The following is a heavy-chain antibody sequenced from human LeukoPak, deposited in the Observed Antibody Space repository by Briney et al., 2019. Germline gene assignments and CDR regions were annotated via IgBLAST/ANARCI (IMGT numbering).Heavy chain of an antibody. D-gene: IGHD2/OR15-2a*01. CDR2: IWYDGSKK. J-gene: IGHJ4*02. V-gene: IGHV3-33*01. CDR3: AREGPRGNSQFDY. Sequence: GGSLRLSCAASGFTFSDYAMHWVRQAPGKGLEWVAVIWYDGSKKYYVDSVKGRFTISRDNSKNTLYLQMNSLRAEDTAVYYCAREGPRGNSQFDYWGQGTLVTVSS. CDR1: GFTFSDYA.